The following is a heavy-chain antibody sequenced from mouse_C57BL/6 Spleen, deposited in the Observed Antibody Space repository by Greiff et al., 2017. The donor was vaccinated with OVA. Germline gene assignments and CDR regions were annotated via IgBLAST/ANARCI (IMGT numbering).Heavy chain of an antibody. CDR1: GYSFTGYY. V-gene: IGHV1-42*01. Sequence: VQLQQSGPELVKPGASVKISCKASGYSFTGYYMNWVKQSPEKSLEWIGEINPSTGGTTYNPKFKAKATLTVDKSSSTAYMQLKSLTSEDSAVYYCARGDYGSGDWYFDVWGTGTTVTVSS. D-gene: IGHD1-1*01. CDR3: ARGDYGSGDWYFDV. J-gene: IGHJ1*03. CDR2: INPSTGGT.